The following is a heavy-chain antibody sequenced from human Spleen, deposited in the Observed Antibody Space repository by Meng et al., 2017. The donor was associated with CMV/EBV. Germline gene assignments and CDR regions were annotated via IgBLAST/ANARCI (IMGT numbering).Heavy chain of an antibody. CDR3: AKGQQNYYFDY. V-gene: IGHV3-53*05. D-gene: IGHD6-13*01. Sequence: GGSLRLSCAASGFTVSSNYMSWVRQAPGKGLEWVSVIYSGGSTYYADSVKGRFTISRDNSKNTLYLQMNSLRAEDTAVYYCAKGQQNYYFDYWGQGTLVTVSS. J-gene: IGHJ4*02. CDR1: GFTVSSNY. CDR2: IYSGGST.